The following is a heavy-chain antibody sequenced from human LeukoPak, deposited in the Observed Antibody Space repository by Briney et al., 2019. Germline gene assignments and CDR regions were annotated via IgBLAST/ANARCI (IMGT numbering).Heavy chain of an antibody. CDR2: IDPSSYYI. D-gene: IGHD1-1*01. V-gene: IGHV3-21*01. CDR3: ARVSGRLERQSDLDF. Sequence: GGSLRLSCAASGFTFSSYWMHWVRQAPGKGLEWVSSIDPSSYYIYYGDSVKGRSAISRDNAKNSLYLQINSLRAEDTAVYYCARVSGRLERQSDLDFWGQGTLVTVSS. CDR1: GFTFSSYW. J-gene: IGHJ4*02.